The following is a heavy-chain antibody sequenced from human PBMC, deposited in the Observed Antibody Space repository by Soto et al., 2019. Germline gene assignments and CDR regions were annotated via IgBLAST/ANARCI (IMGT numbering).Heavy chain of an antibody. CDR2: IVVGSGNT. J-gene: IGHJ6*02. CDR1: GFTFTSSA. Sequence: ASVKVSCKASGFTFTSSAVQWVRQARGQRLEWIGWIVVGSGNTNYAQKFQERVTITRDMSTSTAYMELSSLRSEDTAVYYCAAYDSIDYYYGMDVWGQGTTVTVSS. CDR3: AAYDSIDYYYGMDV. D-gene: IGHD3-9*01. V-gene: IGHV1-58*01.